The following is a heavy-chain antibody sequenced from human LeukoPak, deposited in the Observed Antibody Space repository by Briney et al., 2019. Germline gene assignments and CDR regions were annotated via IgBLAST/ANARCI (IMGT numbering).Heavy chain of an antibody. J-gene: IGHJ6*03. CDR2: IIPIFGTG. CDR3: ARKRAPVDTTMAVNLGHYYYYYLDV. V-gene: IGHV1-69*13. D-gene: IGHD5-18*01. Sequence: ASVKVSCKASGGTFSNYGISWVRQAPGQGLEWMGGIIPIFGTGNYAQKFQGRVTITADESTSTAYMELTSLRSEDTAVYYCARKRAPVDTTMAVNLGHYYYYYLDVWGKGTTVTISS. CDR1: GGTFSNYG.